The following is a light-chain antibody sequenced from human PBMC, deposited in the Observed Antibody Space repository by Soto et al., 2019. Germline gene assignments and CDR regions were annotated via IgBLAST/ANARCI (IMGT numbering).Light chain of an antibody. Sequence: QSALTQPASVSGSPGQSITISCTGTSSDVGCFNYDSWYQQHPGKAPKLMIYDVTNRPAGVSYRFSCSKSGNTAYPTISGRQAEDEADYYCKSYTSSSTYVFGAGTKLTVL. J-gene: IGLJ1*01. V-gene: IGLV2-14*03. CDR1: SSDVGCFNY. CDR2: DVT. CDR3: KSYTSSSTYV.